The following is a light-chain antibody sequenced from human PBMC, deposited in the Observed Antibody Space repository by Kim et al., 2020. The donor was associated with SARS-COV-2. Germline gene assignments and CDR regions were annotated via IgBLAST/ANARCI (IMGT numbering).Light chain of an antibody. J-gene: IGKJ2*01. V-gene: IGKV3-20*01. CDR1: QSVSNNY. CDR3: LQYGNSPMYT. CDR2: GAS. Sequence: SPGERATLFCRASQSVSNNYLAWYQQKPGQAPRLLIYGASGRATGIPNRFSGSGSGTEFTLTISRLDPEDFAVYYCLQYGNSPMYTFGQGTKLEI.